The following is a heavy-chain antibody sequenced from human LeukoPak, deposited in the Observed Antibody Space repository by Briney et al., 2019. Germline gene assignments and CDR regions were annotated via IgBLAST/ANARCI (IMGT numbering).Heavy chain of an antibody. J-gene: IGHJ5*02. D-gene: IGHD6-6*01. V-gene: IGHV3-21*01. Sequence: PGGSLRLSCAASGFTFSSYAMSWVRQAPGKGLEWVSSISSSSSYIYCADSVKGRFTISRDNAKNSLYLQMNSLRAEDTAVYYCARDLDSSSSNDWFDPWGQGTLVTVSS. CDR3: ARDLDSSSSNDWFDP. CDR2: ISSSSSYI. CDR1: GFTFSSYA.